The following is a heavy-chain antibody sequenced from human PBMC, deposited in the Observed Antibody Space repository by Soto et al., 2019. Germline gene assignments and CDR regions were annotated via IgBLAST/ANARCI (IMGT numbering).Heavy chain of an antibody. Sequence: GGSLRLSCAASGFAFSSYGMHWVRQAPGKGLEWVAVTWYDGSNKYYADSVKGRFTISRDNSKNTLYLQMNSLRAEDTAVYYCARGLPTSYWYFDLWGRGTLVTVSS. CDR1: GFAFSSYG. CDR3: ARGLPTSYWYFDL. J-gene: IGHJ2*01. CDR2: TWYDGSNK. V-gene: IGHV3-33*01.